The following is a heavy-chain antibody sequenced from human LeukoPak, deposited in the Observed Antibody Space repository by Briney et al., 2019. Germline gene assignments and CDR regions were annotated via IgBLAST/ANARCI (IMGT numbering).Heavy chain of an antibody. CDR2: ISGSGGST. Sequence: PGGSLRLSCAASGFTFSSYAMSWVRQAPGKGLEWVSAISGSGGSTYYADSVKGRFTISRDNSKNTLYLQMNSLRAEDTALYYCSHYDSSGYYYDDAFDIWGQGTMVTVSS. D-gene: IGHD3-22*01. CDR3: SHYDSSGYYYDDAFDI. CDR1: GFTFSSYA. J-gene: IGHJ3*02. V-gene: IGHV3-23*01.